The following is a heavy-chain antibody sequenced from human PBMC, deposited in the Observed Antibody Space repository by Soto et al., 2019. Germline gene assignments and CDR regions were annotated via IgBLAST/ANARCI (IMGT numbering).Heavy chain of an antibody. D-gene: IGHD3-10*01. CDR1: VFTFSNYE. CDR2: ISNNGAHT. CDR3: TRHLPGYYYGSGSSNWFDP. Sequence: GGSLRLSCAASVFTFSNYEMHWVRQAPGKGLEYVSGISNNGAHTAYAASVKGRFTISRDDSKNTAYLQMNSLKTEDTAVYYCTRHLPGYYYGSGSSNWFDPWGQGTLVTVSS. V-gene: IGHV3-64*04. J-gene: IGHJ5*02.